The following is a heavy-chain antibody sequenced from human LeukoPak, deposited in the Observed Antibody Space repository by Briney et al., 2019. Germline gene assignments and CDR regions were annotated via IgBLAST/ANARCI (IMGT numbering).Heavy chain of an antibody. J-gene: IGHJ4*02. CDR3: ARGPPGSYYG. CDR2: IYYSGST. CDR1: GGSISSYY. D-gene: IGHD3-10*01. V-gene: IGHV4-59*01. Sequence: SETLSLTCTVSGGSISSYYWSWIRQPPGKGLEWVGYIYYSGSTNYNPSLKSRVTISVDTSKNQFSLKLSSVTAADTAVYYCARGPPGSYYGWGQGTLVIVSS.